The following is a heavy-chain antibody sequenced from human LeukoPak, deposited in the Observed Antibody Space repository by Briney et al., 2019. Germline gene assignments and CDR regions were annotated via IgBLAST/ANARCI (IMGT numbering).Heavy chain of an antibody. J-gene: IGHJ3*02. Sequence: PSETLSLTCAVSGGSISSSNWWSWVRQPPGKGLEWIGEIYHSGSTNYNPSLKSRVTISVDKSKNQFSLKLSSVTAADTAVYYCARVMGIMITSYAFDIWGQGTMVTVSS. V-gene: IGHV4-4*02. D-gene: IGHD3-16*01. CDR1: GGSISSSNW. CDR2: IYHSGST. CDR3: ARVMGIMITSYAFDI.